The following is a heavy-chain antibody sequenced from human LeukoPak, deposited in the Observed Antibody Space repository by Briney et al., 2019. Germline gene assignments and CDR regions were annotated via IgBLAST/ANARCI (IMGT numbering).Heavy chain of an antibody. Sequence: PGGSLRLSCAASGFTFSSYSMNWVRQAPAKGLEWVSSISSSSSYIYYADSVKGRFTTSRDNAKNSLYLQMNSLRAEDTAVYYCATSIPKYCSSTSCSSDYWGQGTLVTVSS. CDR1: GFTFSSYS. V-gene: IGHV3-21*01. D-gene: IGHD2-2*01. J-gene: IGHJ4*02. CDR2: ISSSSSYI. CDR3: ATSIPKYCSSTSCSSDY.